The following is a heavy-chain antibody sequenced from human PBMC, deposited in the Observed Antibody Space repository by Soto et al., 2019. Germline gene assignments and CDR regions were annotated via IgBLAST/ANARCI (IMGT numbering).Heavy chain of an antibody. J-gene: IGHJ3*01. D-gene: IGHD3-16*02. CDR3: AHLMITYGGLVAEDAFDF. Sequence: QITLKESGPALVTPTQTLTLTCTFSGFSLSVRTAGVAWIRQPPGKALEWLAVIYWDDDKRYSPSLTSRLSFAKDTSRNQVVLTMTNMDPVDTGTYHCAHLMITYGGLVAEDAFDFWGPGTMVAVSS. CDR2: IYWDDDK. V-gene: IGHV2-5*02. CDR1: GFSLSVRTAG.